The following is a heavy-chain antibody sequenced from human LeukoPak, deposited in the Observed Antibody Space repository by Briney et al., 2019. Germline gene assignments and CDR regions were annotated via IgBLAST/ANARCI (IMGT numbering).Heavy chain of an antibody. CDR1: GFTFGDYA. V-gene: IGHV3-49*04. CDR3: TSRIAARPGDY. J-gene: IGHJ4*02. D-gene: IGHD6-6*01. Sequence: SGGSLRLSCTASGFTFGDYAMSWVRQAPGKGLEWVGFIRSKAYGGTTEYAASVKGRFTISRDDSKSIAYLQMNSLKTEDTAVYYCTSRIAARPGDYWGQGTLVTVSS. CDR2: IRSKAYGGTT.